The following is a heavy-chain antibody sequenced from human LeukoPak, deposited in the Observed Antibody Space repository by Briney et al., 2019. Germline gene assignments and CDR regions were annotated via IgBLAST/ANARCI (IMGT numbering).Heavy chain of an antibody. V-gene: IGHV1-24*01. J-gene: IGHJ4*02. CDR2: SDPEDGER. CDR1: GKTLSNYP. Sequence: ASVRVSCKVSGKTLSNYPIHWLRQPPGKGLEWLGVSDPEDGERIYAQMFQGRVTMTEDTSIDTAYMELSSLRSEDTAVYYCVTGFTTMAVDYFDYWGQGTLVTVSP. D-gene: IGHD5-18*01. CDR3: VTGFTTMAVDYFDY.